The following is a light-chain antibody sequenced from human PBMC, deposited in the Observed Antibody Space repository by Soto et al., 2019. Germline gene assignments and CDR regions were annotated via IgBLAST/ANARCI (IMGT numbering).Light chain of an antibody. CDR3: QTWATGENVV. J-gene: IGLJ2*01. Sequence: QPVLTQSPSASASLGASVKLTCTLSSGHSNYAIAWHQQQPEKGPRYLMKLNSDGSHTKGDGIPDRFSGSSSGAERYLTISSLQSEDEADYYCQTWATGENVVFGGGTQLTVL. CDR2: LNSDGSH. CDR1: SGHSNYA. V-gene: IGLV4-69*02.